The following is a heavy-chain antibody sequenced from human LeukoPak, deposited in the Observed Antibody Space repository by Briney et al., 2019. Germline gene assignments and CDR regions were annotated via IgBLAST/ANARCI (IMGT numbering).Heavy chain of an antibody. CDR1: GFTFSSYG. CDR3: ARAMDV. CDR2: ISYDGSNK. Sequence: GGSLRLSCAASGFTFSSYGMHWVRQAPGKGLEWVAVISYDGSNKYYADSVKGRFTIFRDNSKNTLYLQMNSLRAEDTAVYYCARAMDVWGQGTTVTVSS. J-gene: IGHJ6*02. V-gene: IGHV3-30*03.